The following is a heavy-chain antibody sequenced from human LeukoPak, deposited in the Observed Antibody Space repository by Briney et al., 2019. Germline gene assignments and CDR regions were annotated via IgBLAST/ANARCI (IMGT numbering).Heavy chain of an antibody. D-gene: IGHD6-19*01. CDR2: INPNSGGT. Sequence: ASVKVSCKASGYTFTGYYMHWVRQAPGQGLEWMGWINPNSGGTNYAQKFQGRVTMTRDTSISTAYMELSRLRSDDTAVYYCARDSEQWLAHDAFDIWGQGTMATVSS. CDR3: ARDSEQWLAHDAFDI. J-gene: IGHJ3*02. CDR1: GYTFTGYY. V-gene: IGHV1-2*02.